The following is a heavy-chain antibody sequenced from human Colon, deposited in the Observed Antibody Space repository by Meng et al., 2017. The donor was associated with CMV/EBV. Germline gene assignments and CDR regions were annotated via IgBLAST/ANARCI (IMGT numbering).Heavy chain of an antibody. CDR3: VSQYISGWFGRCDY. V-gene: IGHV1-2*02. J-gene: IGHJ4*02. CDR2: INPNGGVT. Sequence: ASVKVSCKASGYTFTAYYMHWVRQAPGQGLEWMGWINPNGGVTFYAQNFQGRVTLTWDTSITTAYMELSRLTSDDTAVYYCVSQYISGWFGRCDYWGQGTLVTVSS. CDR1: GYTFTAYY. D-gene: IGHD6-19*01.